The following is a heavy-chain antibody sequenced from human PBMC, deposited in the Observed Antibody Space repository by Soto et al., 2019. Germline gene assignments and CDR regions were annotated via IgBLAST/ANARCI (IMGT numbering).Heavy chain of an antibody. CDR3: ARVGQGAWYFDL. V-gene: IGHV3-74*01. CDR2: INPDGRVT. Sequence: EVQLVESGGGLVQPGGSRTLSCAASGFTFSSYWMHWVRQAPGKGAVWVSRINPDGRVTNYADSVKGRFTISRDNAKNTLYLQMNRLRPDDTAVYYCARVGQGAWYFDLWGRGTLVTVSS. CDR1: GFTFSSYW. J-gene: IGHJ2*01. D-gene: IGHD1-26*01.